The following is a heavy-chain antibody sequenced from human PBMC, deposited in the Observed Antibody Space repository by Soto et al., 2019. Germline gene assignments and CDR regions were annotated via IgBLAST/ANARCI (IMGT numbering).Heavy chain of an antibody. J-gene: IGHJ4*02. CDR1: GFTFSSYG. V-gene: IGHV3-33*01. Sequence: QVQLVESGGGVVQPGRSLRLSCAASGFTFSSYGMHWVRQAPGKGLEWVAVIWYDGSNKYYADSVKGRFTISRDNTKNTLYLQMNSLRAEDTAVYYCARGIIPLWTHFDYWGQGTLVTVSS. CDR2: IWYDGSNK. D-gene: IGHD5-18*01. CDR3: ARGIIPLWTHFDY.